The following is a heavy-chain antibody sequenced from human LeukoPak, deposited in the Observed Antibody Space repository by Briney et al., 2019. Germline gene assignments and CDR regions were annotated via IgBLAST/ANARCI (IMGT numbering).Heavy chain of an antibody. J-gene: IGHJ3*02. CDR3: ARVGGSGTYAFDI. Sequence: GGSLRLSCAASGFTFSSYEMNWVRQAPGKGLEWVSYISSSGSTIYYADSVKGRFTISRDNAKNSLYLQMNSLRDDDTAVYYCARVGGSGTYAFDIWGQGTMVTVSS. CDR1: GFTFSSYE. V-gene: IGHV3-48*03. CDR2: ISSSGSTI. D-gene: IGHD3-10*01.